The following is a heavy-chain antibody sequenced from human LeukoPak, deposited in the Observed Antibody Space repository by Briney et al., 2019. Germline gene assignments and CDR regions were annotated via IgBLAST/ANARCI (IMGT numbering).Heavy chain of an antibody. Sequence: SETLSLTCTVSGYSISSGYNWGWIRQPPGKGLEWIGSIYHSGSTYYNPSLKSRVTISVDTSKNQFSLKLSSVTAADTAVYYCARDSIAAPSWFDPWGQGTLVTVSS. CDR1: GYSISSGYN. CDR2: IYHSGST. V-gene: IGHV4-38-2*02. CDR3: ARDSIAAPSWFDP. J-gene: IGHJ5*02. D-gene: IGHD6-6*01.